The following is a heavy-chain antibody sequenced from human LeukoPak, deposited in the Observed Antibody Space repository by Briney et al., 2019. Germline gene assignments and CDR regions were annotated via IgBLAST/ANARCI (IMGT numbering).Heavy chain of an antibody. D-gene: IGHD2-8*02. J-gene: IGHJ4*02. V-gene: IGHV3-74*01. Sequence: GGSLRLSCAASGFIFGNYWMDWAPQVPGEGLMWLSHISRDGTITNYAGSVKGRFTISRDNAKSILSLQMNGLRADDTGVYYCARRYCTGATCYFDSWGQGTLVTVSS. CDR2: ISRDGTIT. CDR1: GFIFGNYW. CDR3: ARRYCTGATCYFDS.